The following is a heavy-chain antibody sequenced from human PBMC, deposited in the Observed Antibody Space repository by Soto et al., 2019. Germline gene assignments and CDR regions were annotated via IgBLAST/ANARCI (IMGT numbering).Heavy chain of an antibody. J-gene: IGHJ6*02. CDR1: GFTFSSYG. V-gene: IGHV3-30*18. CDR2: ISYDGSNK. Sequence: ESGGGVVQPGRSLRLSCAASGFTFSSYGMHWVRQAPGKGLEWVAVISYDGSNKYYADSVEGRFTISRDNSKNTLYLQMNSLRAEDTAVYYCAKERGYYDFWSGYSSHYYGMDVWGQGTTVTVSS. CDR3: AKERGYYDFWSGYSSHYYGMDV. D-gene: IGHD3-3*01.